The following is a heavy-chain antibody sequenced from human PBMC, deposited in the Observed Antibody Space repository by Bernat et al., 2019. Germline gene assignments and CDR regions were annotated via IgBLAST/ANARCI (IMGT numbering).Heavy chain of an antibody. CDR3: ARAPRSYQERSGQATWFDP. D-gene: IGHD6-19*01. CDR2: INHTGRT. Sequence: QVQLQQWGAGLLKPSETLSLTCDVYGGPFSGYYWSWIRQAPGKGLEWIGEINHTGRTNYNPPLKSRVTMSVDTAKNQFSLYLTSVTAADTAVYYCARAPRSYQERSGQATWFDPWGQGALVTVSS. V-gene: IGHV4-34*01. CDR1: GGPFSGYY. J-gene: IGHJ5*02.